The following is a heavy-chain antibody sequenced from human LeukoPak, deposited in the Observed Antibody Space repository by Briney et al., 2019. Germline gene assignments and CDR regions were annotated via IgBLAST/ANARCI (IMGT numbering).Heavy chain of an antibody. CDR1: GYSISSGYY. J-gene: IGHJ4*02. Sequence: PSETLSLTCTVSGYSISSGYYWGWIRQPPGKGLEWTGYIYYSGSTYYNPSLKSRVTISVDTSKNQFSLKLSSVTAADTAVYYCARAGVYYFDYWGQGTLVTVSS. CDR2: IYYSGST. CDR3: ARAGVYYFDY. D-gene: IGHD2-8*01. V-gene: IGHV4-38-2*02.